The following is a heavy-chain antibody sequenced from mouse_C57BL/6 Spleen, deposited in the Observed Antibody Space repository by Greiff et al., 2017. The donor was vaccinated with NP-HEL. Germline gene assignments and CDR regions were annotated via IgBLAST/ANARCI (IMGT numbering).Heavy chain of an antibody. CDR3: ARRNWDVNWFAY. D-gene: IGHD4-1*01. J-gene: IGHJ3*01. CDR1: GYSFTGYY. V-gene: IGHV1-42*01. CDR2: INPSTGGT. Sequence: VQLKQSGPELVKPGASVKISCKASGYSFTGYYMNWVKQSPEKSLEWIGEINPSTGGTTYNQKFKAKATLTVDKSSSTAYMQLKSLTSEDSAVYYCARRNWDVNWFAYWGQGTLVTVSA.